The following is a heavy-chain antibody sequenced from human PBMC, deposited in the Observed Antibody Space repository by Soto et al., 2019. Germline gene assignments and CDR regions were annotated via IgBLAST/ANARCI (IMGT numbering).Heavy chain of an antibody. Sequence: GGSLRLSCVASGLDLSHPWMTWARQTAGKGLAWVARIKSKTDGETADYAAPVNGRFSVSRDDSKNTVHLQMNSLKTEDAGVYYCPTGVYCDPLAGYRNVAYWGQGTLVAVSS. D-gene: IGHD3-9*01. CDR1: GLDLSHPW. CDR3: PTGVYCDPLAGYRNVAY. V-gene: IGHV3-15*01. CDR2: IKSKTDGETA. J-gene: IGHJ4*02.